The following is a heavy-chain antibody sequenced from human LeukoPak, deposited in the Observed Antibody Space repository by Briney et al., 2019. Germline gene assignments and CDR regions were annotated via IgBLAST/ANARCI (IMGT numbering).Heavy chain of an antibody. J-gene: IGHJ1*01. CDR1: GFTFSGSA. V-gene: IGHV3-73*01. CDR2: IRSKANSYAT. Sequence: GGSLRLSCAASGFTFSGSAMHWVRQASGKGLEWVGRIRSKANSYATAYAASVKGRFTISRDNSKNTAYLQMNSLKTEDTAVYYCTRHSPSYYYDSSGYYRIAEYFQHWGQGTLVTVSS. CDR3: TRHSPSYYYDSSGYYRIAEYFQH. D-gene: IGHD3-22*01.